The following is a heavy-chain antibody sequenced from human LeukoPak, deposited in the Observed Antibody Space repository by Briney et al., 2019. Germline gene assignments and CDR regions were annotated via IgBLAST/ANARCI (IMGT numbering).Heavy chain of an antibody. Sequence: PGGSLRLSCAASGFTFDDYAMHWVRQAPGKGLEWVSAISGSGGSTYYADSVKGRFTISRDNSKNTLYLQMNSLRAEDTAVYYCAKDLWPCSGGSCYGGTFDYWGQGTLVTVSS. CDR3: AKDLWPCSGGSCYGGTFDY. CDR1: GFTFDDYA. CDR2: ISGSGGST. V-gene: IGHV3-23*01. D-gene: IGHD2-15*01. J-gene: IGHJ4*02.